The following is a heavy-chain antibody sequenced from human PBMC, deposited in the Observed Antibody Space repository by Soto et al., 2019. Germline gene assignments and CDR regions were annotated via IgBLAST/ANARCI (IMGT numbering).Heavy chain of an antibody. D-gene: IGHD1-1*01. CDR3: ARVRGELERRVYGMDV. Sequence: GASVKVSCKASGYTFTGYYMHWVRQAPGQGLEWMGWINPNSGGTNYAQKFQGRVTITADKSTSTAYMELSSLRSEDTAVYYCARVRGELERRVYGMDVWGQGTTVTVSS. CDR2: INPNSGGT. J-gene: IGHJ6*02. V-gene: IGHV1-2*02. CDR1: GYTFTGYY.